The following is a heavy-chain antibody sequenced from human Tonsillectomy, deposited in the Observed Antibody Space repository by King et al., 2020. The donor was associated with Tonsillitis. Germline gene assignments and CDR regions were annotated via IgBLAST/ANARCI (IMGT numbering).Heavy chain of an antibody. CDR1: GGTFSSYA. J-gene: IGHJ3*02. CDR2: FIPIFGTA. CDR3: ARMILVGSGAFDI. Sequence: VQLVESGAEVKKPGSSVKVSCKASGGTFSSYAISWVRKAPGQGLEWMGGFIPIFGTANYAQKFQGRVTITADESTSTAYMELSSLRSEDTAVYYCARMILVGSGAFDIWGKGTMVTVSS. D-gene: IGHD2-15*01. V-gene: IGHV1-69*01.